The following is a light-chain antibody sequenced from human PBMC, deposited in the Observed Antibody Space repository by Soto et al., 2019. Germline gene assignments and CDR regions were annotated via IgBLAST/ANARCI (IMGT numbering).Light chain of an antibody. CDR3: QQRSNWPIT. CDR1: QSVSSY. Sequence: EIVLTQSPATLSLSPGERATLSCRASQSVSSYLAWYQQKPGQAPRLLIYDASTRATGITARFSGSGSGTECTLTISSPAPEDFAVYSCQQRSNWPITFGQGTRLEIK. CDR2: DAS. J-gene: IGKJ5*01. V-gene: IGKV3-11*01.